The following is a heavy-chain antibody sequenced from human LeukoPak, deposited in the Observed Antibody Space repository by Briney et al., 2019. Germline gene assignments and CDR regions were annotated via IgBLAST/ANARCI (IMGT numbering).Heavy chain of an antibody. CDR1: GYTLTELS. V-gene: IGHV1-69*13. J-gene: IGHJ6*02. D-gene: IGHD5-24*01. CDR2: IIPIFGTA. Sequence: SVKVSCKVSGYTLTELSMHWVRQAPGQGLEWMGGIIPIFGTANYAQKFQGRVTITADESTSTAYMELSSLRSEDTAVYYCARGGGDGYNHDYCYGMDVWGQGTTVTVSS. CDR3: ARGGGDGYNHDYCYGMDV.